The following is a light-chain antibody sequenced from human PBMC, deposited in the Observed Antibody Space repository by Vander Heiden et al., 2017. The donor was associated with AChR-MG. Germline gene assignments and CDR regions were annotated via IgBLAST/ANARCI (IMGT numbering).Light chain of an antibody. CDR2: GAS. CDR1: QSVSSN. Sequence: EIVMTQSPATLSVSPGERATLTCRASQSVSSNLAWYQQKTGQAPRLLMYGASTRATVIPARFSGSGSGTEFTLTITSLQSEDFAVYYCQQYNNWPLTFGGGTKVEIK. CDR3: QQYNNWPLT. J-gene: IGKJ4*01. V-gene: IGKV3-15*01.